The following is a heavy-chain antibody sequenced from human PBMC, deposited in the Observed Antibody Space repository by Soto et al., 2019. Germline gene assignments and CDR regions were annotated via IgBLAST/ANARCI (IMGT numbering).Heavy chain of an antibody. CDR1: GYTFTNFA. D-gene: IGHD5-12*01. CDR2: ISAYNGKT. Sequence: QVQLEQSGAEVKKPGASVKVSCKASGYTFTNFAYSWVRQIPGQGLEWRGWISAYNGKTSYAQNLQGRVTMTTDTPTSTVYLELRSMRSADTAVYYCARIAADGYNLVYWGQGTLVAVSS. CDR3: ARIAADGYNLVY. J-gene: IGHJ4*02. V-gene: IGHV1-18*01.